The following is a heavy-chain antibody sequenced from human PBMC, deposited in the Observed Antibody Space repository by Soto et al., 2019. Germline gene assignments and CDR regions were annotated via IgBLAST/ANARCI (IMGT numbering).Heavy chain of an antibody. CDR2: IFSNDEK. J-gene: IGHJ5*02. D-gene: IGHD2-2*01. CDR3: ARVPYCSSTSCPNGWFDP. V-gene: IGHV2-26*01. CDR1: GFSLSNARMG. Sequence: QVTLKESGPVLVKPTETLTLTCTVSGFSLSNARMGVSWIRQPPGKALEWLGHIFSNDEKSYSTSLKSRLTISKDTSKSQVVLTMTNMHPVDTATYYCARVPYCSSTSCPNGWFDPWGQGTLVTVSS.